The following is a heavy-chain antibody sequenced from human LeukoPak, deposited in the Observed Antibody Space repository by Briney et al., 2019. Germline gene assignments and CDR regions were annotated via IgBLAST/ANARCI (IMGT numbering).Heavy chain of an antibody. Sequence: SGTLSLTCAVSGGSISSSNWWSWVRQPPGKGLEWIGEIYHSGSTNYNPSLKSRVTISVDTSKNQFSLKLSSVTAADTAVYYCARRGAAAATVDAFDIWGQGTMVTVSS. CDR1: GGSISSSNW. D-gene: IGHD6-13*01. V-gene: IGHV4-4*02. CDR3: ARRGAAAATVDAFDI. J-gene: IGHJ3*02. CDR2: IYHSGST.